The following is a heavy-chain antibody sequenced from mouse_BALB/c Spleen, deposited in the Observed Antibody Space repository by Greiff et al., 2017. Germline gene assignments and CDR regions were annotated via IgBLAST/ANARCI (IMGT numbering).Heavy chain of an antibody. D-gene: IGHD2-3*01. J-gene: IGHJ2*01. CDR3: NAGDGYYFDY. CDR2: IDPENGDT. Sequence: EVQLQQSGAELVRSGASVKLSCTASGFNIKDYYMHWVKQRPEQGLEWIGWIDPENGDTEYAPKFQGKATMTADTSSNTAYLQLSSLTSEDTAVYYCNAGDGYYFDYWGQGTTLTVSS. V-gene: IGHV14-4*02. CDR1: GFNIKDYY.